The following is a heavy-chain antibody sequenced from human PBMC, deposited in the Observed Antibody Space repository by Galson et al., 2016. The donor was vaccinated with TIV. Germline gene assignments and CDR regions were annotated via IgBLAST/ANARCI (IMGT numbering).Heavy chain of an antibody. CDR2: INHSGSS. CDR1: GRPFSTNY. CDR3: ARGPSNYNFWSGYSHKWFDP. V-gene: IGHV4-34*01. J-gene: IGHJ5*02. D-gene: IGHD3-3*01. Sequence: ETLSLTCAVNGRPFSTNYWSWIRQSPGKGLEWIGEINHSGSSNYNPSLKSRVSISVDTSKNQFSLNLTSVTAADTAVYYCARGPSNYNFWSGYSHKWFDPWGQGTLVTVSS.